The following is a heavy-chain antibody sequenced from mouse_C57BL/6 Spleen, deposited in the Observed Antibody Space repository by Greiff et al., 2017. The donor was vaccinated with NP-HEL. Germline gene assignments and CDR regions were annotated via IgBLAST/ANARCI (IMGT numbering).Heavy chain of an antibody. J-gene: IGHJ2*01. D-gene: IGHD2-4*01. CDR3: TRSSYDYDGVYFDY. V-gene: IGHV1-15*01. CDR1: GYTFTDYE. Sequence: QVQLQQSGAELVRPGASVTLSCKASGYTFTDYEMHWVKQTPVHGLEWIGAIDPETGGTAYNQKFKGKAILTADKSSSTAYMELRSLTSEDSAVYYCTRSSYDYDGVYFDYWGQGTTLTVSS. CDR2: IDPETGGT.